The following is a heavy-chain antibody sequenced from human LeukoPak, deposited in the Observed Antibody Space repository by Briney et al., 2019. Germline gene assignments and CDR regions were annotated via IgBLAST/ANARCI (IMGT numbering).Heavy chain of an antibody. D-gene: IGHD4-17*01. J-gene: IGHJ5*02. V-gene: IGHV3-30*18. CDR3: AKGPLYYYGDNAWFGP. CDR1: GFTFSSYG. CDR2: ISYDGSNK. Sequence: PGGSLRLSCAASGFTFSSYGMHWVRQAPGKGLEWVAVISYDGSNKYYADSVKGRFTISRDNSKNTLYLQMNSLRAEDTAVYYCAKGPLYYYGDNAWFGPWGQGTLVTVSS.